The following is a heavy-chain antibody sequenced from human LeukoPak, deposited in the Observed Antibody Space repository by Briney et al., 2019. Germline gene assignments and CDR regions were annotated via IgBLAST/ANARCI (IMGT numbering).Heavy chain of an antibody. V-gene: IGHV1-2*02. J-gene: IGHJ4*02. Sequence: ASVKVSCKASGYTFTSYGISWVRQAPGQGLEWMGWINPNSGGTNYAQKFQGRVTMTRDTSISTAYMELSRLRSDDTAVYYCARKHVYNWNYAMFDYWGQGTLVTVSS. CDR2: INPNSGGT. CDR3: ARKHVYNWNYAMFDY. D-gene: IGHD1-7*01. CDR1: GYTFTSYG.